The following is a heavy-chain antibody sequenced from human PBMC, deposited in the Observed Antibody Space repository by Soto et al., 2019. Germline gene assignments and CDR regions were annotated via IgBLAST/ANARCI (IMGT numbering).Heavy chain of an antibody. V-gene: IGHV3-30*04. Sequence: QVQLVESGAGVVQPGTSVRVSCVGSGFTFRSYVIHWVRQAPGKGLEWVALTSYDGSDKYYGDSVRGRFTISRDNSRNTVDLKMDSLMLEETALYYRGGWGTTGGLDVWGKGTLVSVSS. CDR3: GGWGTTGGLDV. D-gene: IGHD3-16*01. J-gene: IGHJ1*01. CDR1: GFTFRSYV. CDR2: TSYDGSDK.